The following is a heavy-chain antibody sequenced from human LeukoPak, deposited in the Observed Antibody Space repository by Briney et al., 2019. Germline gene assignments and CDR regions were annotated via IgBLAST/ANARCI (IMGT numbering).Heavy chain of an antibody. CDR3: AGVGYYYDSSGYFYYYYYMDV. CDR1: GGSFSGYY. D-gene: IGHD3-22*01. CDR2: INHSGST. V-gene: IGHV4-34*01. Sequence: SETLSLTCAVYGGSFSGYYWSWIRQPPGKGLEWIGEINHSGSTNYNPSLKSRVTISVDTSKNQFSLKLSSVTAADTAVYYCAGVGYYYDSSGYFYYYYYMDVWGKGTTVTVSS. J-gene: IGHJ6*03.